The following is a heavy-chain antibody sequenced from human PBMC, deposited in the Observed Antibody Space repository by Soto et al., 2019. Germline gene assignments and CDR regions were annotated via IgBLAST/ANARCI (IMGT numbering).Heavy chain of an antibody. Sequence: GESLKISCKGSGYSFTSYWIGWVRQMPWKGLEWMGIIYPGDSDTRYSPSFQGQVTISADKSISTAYLQWSSLKASDTAMYYCARRGQWRDTSYNWFEPWGQGTRVNVAS. CDR2: IYPGDSDT. CDR1: GYSFTSYW. D-gene: IGHD6-19*01. J-gene: IGHJ5*02. CDR3: ARRGQWRDTSYNWFEP. V-gene: IGHV5-51*01.